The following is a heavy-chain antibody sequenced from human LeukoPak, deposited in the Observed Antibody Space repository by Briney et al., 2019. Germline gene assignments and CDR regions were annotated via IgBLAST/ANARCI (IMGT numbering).Heavy chain of an antibody. CDR2: IRSKVYGGTA. V-gene: IGHV3-49*04. D-gene: IGHD2-15*01. J-gene: IGHJ6*02. Sequence: GGSLRLSCTIPGFTFGDYAVSWVRQAPGKGLEWLGFIRSKVYGGTAEYAPSVEGRFTLSRDDSNTIAHLQMNSLNTEDTAIYYCSRGMVEPRPHPLRYYGMDVWGQGTTVTVSS. CDR3: SRGMVEPRPHPLRYYGMDV. CDR1: GFTFGDYA.